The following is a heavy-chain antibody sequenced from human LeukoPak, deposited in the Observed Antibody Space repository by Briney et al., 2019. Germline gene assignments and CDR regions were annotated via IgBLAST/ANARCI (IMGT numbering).Heavy chain of an antibody. CDR2: INPNSGGT. Sequence: ASVKVSCKASGYTFTGYYMHWVRQAPGQGLEWMGWINPNSGGTNYAQKFQGRVTMTRDTSISTAYMELSRLRSEDTAVYYCARDGGNYYGSGSYYNLDYWGQGTLVTVSS. J-gene: IGHJ4*02. CDR1: GYTFTGYY. D-gene: IGHD3-10*01. V-gene: IGHV1-2*02. CDR3: ARDGGNYYGSGSYYNLDY.